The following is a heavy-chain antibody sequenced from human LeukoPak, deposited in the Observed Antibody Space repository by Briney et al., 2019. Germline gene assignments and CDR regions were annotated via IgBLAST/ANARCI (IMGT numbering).Heavy chain of an antibody. CDR2: IIPIFGTA. Sequence: SVKVSCKASGGTFSNYAISWVRQAPGQGLERMGGIIPIFGTANYAQKFQGRVTITADESTSTAYMELSSLRSEDTAVYYCARFLLYYGMDVWGQGTTVTVSS. D-gene: IGHD1-26*01. CDR3: ARFLLYYGMDV. J-gene: IGHJ6*02. CDR1: GGTFSNYA. V-gene: IGHV1-69*13.